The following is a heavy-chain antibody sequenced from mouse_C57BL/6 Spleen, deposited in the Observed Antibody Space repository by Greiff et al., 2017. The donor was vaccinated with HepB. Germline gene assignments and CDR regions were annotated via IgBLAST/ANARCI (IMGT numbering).Heavy chain of an antibody. J-gene: IGHJ2*01. Sequence: QVQLQQSGAELVKPGASVKLSCKASGYTFTSYWMQWVKQRPGQGLEWIGEIDPSDSYTNYNQKFKGKATLTVDTSSSTAYMQLSSLTSEDSAVYYCARRGFTTPHFDYWGQGTTLTVSS. CDR2: IDPSDSYT. D-gene: IGHD1-1*01. CDR3: ARRGFTTPHFDY. CDR1: GYTFTSYW. V-gene: IGHV1-50*01.